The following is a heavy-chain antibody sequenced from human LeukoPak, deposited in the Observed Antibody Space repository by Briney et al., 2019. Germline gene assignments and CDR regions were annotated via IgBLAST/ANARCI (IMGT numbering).Heavy chain of an antibody. CDR1: GFTFSRYG. Sequence: PGMSLRLSCAASGFTFSRYGMHWVRQAPDKGLEWVAVIWYDGSNKYYADSVKGRFTISRDNSKNTLYLQMNSLRAEDTAVYYCAKVGVRTMVRGVILGYMDVWGKGTTVTVSS. CDR3: AKVGVRTMVRGVILGYMDV. J-gene: IGHJ6*03. D-gene: IGHD3-10*01. V-gene: IGHV3-33*06. CDR2: IWYDGSNK.